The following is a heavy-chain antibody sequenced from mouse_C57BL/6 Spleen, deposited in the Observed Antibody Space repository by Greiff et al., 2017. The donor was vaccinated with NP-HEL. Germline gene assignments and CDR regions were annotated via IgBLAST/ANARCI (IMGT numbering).Heavy chain of an antibody. J-gene: IGHJ4*01. D-gene: IGHD2-5*01. Sequence: EVKLVESEGGLVQPGSSMKLSCTASGFTFSDYYMAWVRQVPEKGLEWVANINYDGSSTYYLDSLKSRFIISSDNAKNILYLQMSSLKSEDTATYYCARDSNYVAMDYWGQGTSVTVSS. CDR3: ARDSNYVAMDY. V-gene: IGHV5-16*01. CDR1: GFTFSDYY. CDR2: INYDGSST.